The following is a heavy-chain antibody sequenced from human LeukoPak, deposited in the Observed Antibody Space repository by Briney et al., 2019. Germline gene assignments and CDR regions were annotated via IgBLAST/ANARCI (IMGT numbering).Heavy chain of an antibody. CDR1: GYSFTSYW. D-gene: IGHD6-19*01. J-gene: IGHJ5*02. CDR3: ARRSSIAVAGIAFRWFDP. Sequence: GESLKISCKGSGYSFTSYWIGWVRQMPGKGLEWMGIIYPGDSDTRYSPSFQGQVTISADKSISTAYLQWSSLKASDTAMYYCARRSSIAVAGIAFRWFDPWGQGTLVTVSS. CDR2: IYPGDSDT. V-gene: IGHV5-51*01.